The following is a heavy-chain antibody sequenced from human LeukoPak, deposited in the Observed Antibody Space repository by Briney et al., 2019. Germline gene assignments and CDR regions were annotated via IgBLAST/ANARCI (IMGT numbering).Heavy chain of an antibody. CDR2: IYYSGST. Sequence: SDTLSLTCTVSGGSLSSGDYYWSWIRQPPGKGLEWIGYIYYSGSTYYNPSLKSRVTISVDTSKNQFSLKLSSVTAADTAVYYCARGESRVSICHWGQGTLVTVSS. V-gene: IGHV4-30-4*02. D-gene: IGHD6-13*01. CDR3: ARGESRVSICH. CDR1: GGSLSSGDYY. J-gene: IGHJ4*02.